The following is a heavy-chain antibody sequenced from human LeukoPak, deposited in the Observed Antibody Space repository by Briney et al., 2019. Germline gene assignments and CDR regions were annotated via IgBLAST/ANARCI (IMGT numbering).Heavy chain of an antibody. CDR1: GASISSSSSY. CDR2: IYSRGNT. D-gene: IGHD5-18*01. Sequence: PSDTLSLTCTVSGASISSSSSYWGWIRQPPGKGLEWLGNIYSRGNTYYKPSLKSPITISVDTSKNQFSLKLSSVTAADTAVYYCARDYQGGYGDKTVDYWGQGTLVTVSS. J-gene: IGHJ4*02. V-gene: IGHV4-39*07. CDR3: ARDYQGGYGDKTVDY.